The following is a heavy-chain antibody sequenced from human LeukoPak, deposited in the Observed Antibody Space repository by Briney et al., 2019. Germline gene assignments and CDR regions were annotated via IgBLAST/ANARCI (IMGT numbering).Heavy chain of an antibody. D-gene: IGHD2-21*02. CDR3: AREMGDLDYYYYYMDV. CDR2: IKQDGSEK. V-gene: IGHV3-7*01. Sequence: GGSLRLSCAPSGFIYTSYWMSWVRQAPGKGLEWVANIKQDGSEKYYVDSVKGRFTISRDNAKNSLYLQMNSLRAEDTAVYYCAREMGDLDYYYYYMDVWGKGTTVTASS. CDR1: GFIYTSYW. J-gene: IGHJ6*03.